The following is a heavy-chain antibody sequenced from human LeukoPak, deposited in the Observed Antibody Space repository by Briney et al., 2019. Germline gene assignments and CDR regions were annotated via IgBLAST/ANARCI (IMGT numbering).Heavy chain of an antibody. J-gene: IGHJ4*02. V-gene: IGHV1-18*01. Sequence: GASVKVSCKPSGYTFSSYGVTWVRQAPGQGLEWMGWITAYNGNTKYAQKLQGRVTMTTVTSTSTAYMELRSLRSDDTAVYYCARDSDCSGGSCHVDYWGQGTLVTVSS. CDR3: ARDSDCSGGSCHVDY. CDR2: ITAYNGNT. D-gene: IGHD2-15*01. CDR1: GYTFSSYG.